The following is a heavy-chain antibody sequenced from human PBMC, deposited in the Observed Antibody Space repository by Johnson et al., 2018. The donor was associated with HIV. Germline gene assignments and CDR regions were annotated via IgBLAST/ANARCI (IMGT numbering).Heavy chain of an antibody. V-gene: IGHV3-30-3*01. J-gene: IGHJ3*02. D-gene: IGHD5-12*01. CDR2: ISFDENNK. CDR3: ARVGVSGYDLAAFDI. Sequence: QVLLVESGGDVVQPGRSLRLSCAASGFTFSTYTMHWVRQAPGKGLEWVAVISFDENNKLYADSVKGRFTISRDNSKNTLFLHMNSLRTEDTAIYYCARVGVSGYDLAAFDIWGRGTMVTVSS. CDR1: GFTFSTYT.